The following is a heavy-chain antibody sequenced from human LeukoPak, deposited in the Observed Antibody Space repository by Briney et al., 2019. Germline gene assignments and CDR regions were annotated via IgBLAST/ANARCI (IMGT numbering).Heavy chain of an antibody. Sequence: SETLSLTCTVSGGSISSRSYYWGWIRQPPGKGLEWIGSIYYRGSAYYNPSLKSRVTISVDTSKNQFSLKLNSVTAADTAVYYCARDLGYSSSWSPFDCWGQGTLVTVSS. CDR2: IYYRGSA. D-gene: IGHD6-13*01. CDR3: ARDLGYSSSWSPFDC. V-gene: IGHV4-39*07. CDR1: GGSISSRSYY. J-gene: IGHJ4*02.